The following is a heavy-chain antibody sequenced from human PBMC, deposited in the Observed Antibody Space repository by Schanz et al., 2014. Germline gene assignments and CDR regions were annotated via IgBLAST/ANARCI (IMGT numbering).Heavy chain of an antibody. V-gene: IGHV3-33*01. J-gene: IGHJ4*02. CDR3: ASPPISVAGRLADY. CDR1: GFTFISYD. D-gene: IGHD6-19*01. Sequence: QAQLVESGGGVVQPGRSLRLSCVASGFTFISYDIHWVRQAPGKGLEWVAVIRYDGRNKNFVESVKGRFTISRDTSKNALFLQMNNLRAEDTAVYYCASPPISVAGRLADYWGQGILVAVSS. CDR2: IRYDGRNK.